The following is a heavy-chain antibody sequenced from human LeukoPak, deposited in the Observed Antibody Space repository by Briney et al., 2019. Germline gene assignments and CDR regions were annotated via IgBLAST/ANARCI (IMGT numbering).Heavy chain of an antibody. Sequence: TGRSLRLSCAASGFTFSSYVMLWVRQAPGKGLEWVAVIWYDGSNKYYADSVKGRFTISRDNSKNTLYLQMNSLRVEDTAVYYCARGGPEWPLDYWGQGTLVTVST. D-gene: IGHD3-3*01. V-gene: IGHV3-33*08. CDR3: ARGGPEWPLDY. J-gene: IGHJ4*02. CDR2: IWYDGSNK. CDR1: GFTFSSYV.